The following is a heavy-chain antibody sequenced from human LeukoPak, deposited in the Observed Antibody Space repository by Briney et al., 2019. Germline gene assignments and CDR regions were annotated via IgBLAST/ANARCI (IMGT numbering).Heavy chain of an antibody. J-gene: IGHJ4*02. Sequence: GGSLRLSCAASGFSFSGNWMTWVRQAPGKGLEWVANINQDGSEKFYVDSVNGRFTVSRDNAKNSLYLQMNTLRAEDTAVFYCARVGDLSLPAAILFDYWGQGTLVTVSS. CDR2: INQDGSEK. CDR3: ARVGDLSLPAAILFDY. V-gene: IGHV3-7*01. D-gene: IGHD2-2*02. CDR1: GFSFSGNW.